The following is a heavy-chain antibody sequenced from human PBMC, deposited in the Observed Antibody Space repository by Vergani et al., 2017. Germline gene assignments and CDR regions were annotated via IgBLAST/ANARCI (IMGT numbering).Heavy chain of an antibody. CDR2: INHSGST. V-gene: IGHV4-34*01. CDR1: GGSFSGYY. Sequence: QVQLQQWGAGLLKPSETLSLTCAVYGGSFSGYYWSWIRQPPGKWLEWIGEINHSGSTNYNPSLKSRVTISVDTSKNQFSLKLSSVTAADTAVYYCARGHGNWGSNRYYFDYWGQGTLVTVSS. J-gene: IGHJ4*02. D-gene: IGHD7-27*01. CDR3: ARGHGNWGSNRYYFDY.